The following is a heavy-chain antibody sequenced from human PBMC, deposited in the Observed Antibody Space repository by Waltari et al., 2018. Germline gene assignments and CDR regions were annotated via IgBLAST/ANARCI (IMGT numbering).Heavy chain of an antibody. Sequence: QLQLQESGPGLVKPSETLSLTCTVPGGSISSSSYYWGWLRQPPGKGLEWIGSIYYSGSTYYNPSLKSRVTISVDTSKNQFSLKLSSVTAADTAVYYCASYVLRYFDWLDYWGQGTLVTVSS. CDR2: IYYSGST. CDR1: GGSISSSSYY. D-gene: IGHD3-9*01. CDR3: ASYVLRYFDWLDY. V-gene: IGHV4-39*01. J-gene: IGHJ4*02.